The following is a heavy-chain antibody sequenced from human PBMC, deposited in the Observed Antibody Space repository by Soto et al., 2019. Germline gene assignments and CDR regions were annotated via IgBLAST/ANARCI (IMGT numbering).Heavy chain of an antibody. CDR2: VNPSGGST. CDR1: GYSFTSYY. D-gene: IGHD3-22*01. V-gene: IGHV1-46*01. CDR3: ARVPAEYYYDSSGYYLNAFDI. Sequence: GASVKVSCKAIGYSFTSYYMHWVRQAPGQGLEWMGIVNPSGGSTSYAQKFQGRVTMTRDTSTSTVYMELSSLRFEDTAVYYCARVPAEYYYDSSGYYLNAFDIWGQGTMVTVSS. J-gene: IGHJ3*02.